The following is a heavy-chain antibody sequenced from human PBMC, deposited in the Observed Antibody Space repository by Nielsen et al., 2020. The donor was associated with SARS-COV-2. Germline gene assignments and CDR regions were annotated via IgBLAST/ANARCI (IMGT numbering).Heavy chain of an antibody. CDR1: GFTVSNNY. Sequence: GESLKISCAASGFTVSNNYMTWVRQAPGKGLEWVSVIHSDDTTYYADSVKGRFTISRDNAKNSLYLQMNSLRAEDTAVYYCAREGYGDRIIDYWGQGTLVTVSS. CDR2: IHSDDTT. J-gene: IGHJ4*02. V-gene: IGHV3-53*01. D-gene: IGHD4-17*01. CDR3: AREGYGDRIIDY.